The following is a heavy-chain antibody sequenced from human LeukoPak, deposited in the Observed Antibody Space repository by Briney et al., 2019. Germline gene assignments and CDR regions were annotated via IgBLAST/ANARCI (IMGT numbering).Heavy chain of an antibody. Sequence: SQTLSLTCTLSGGSTSSGGSYWSWIPHHPGRGLEWGGYIYDSGSTHNNTSPKRRVTISVGTSKNQLYLKLSSVTAADTAVYYCTTTPPWMNWFDPWGEGTLVTVSS. CDR1: GGSTSSGGSY. V-gene: IGHV4-31*03. D-gene: IGHD5-12*01. CDR2: IYDSGST. J-gene: IGHJ5*02. CDR3: TTTPPWMNWFDP.